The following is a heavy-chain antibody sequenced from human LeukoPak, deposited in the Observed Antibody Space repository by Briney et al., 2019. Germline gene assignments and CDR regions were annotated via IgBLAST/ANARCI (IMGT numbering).Heavy chain of an antibody. CDR1: GYTFTNYG. Sequence: ASVKVSCRASGYTFTNYGVNWVRQAPGQGLEWMGGIIPIFGTANYAQKFQGRVTITADESTSTAYMELSSLRSEDTAVYYCARIDWLSNWGQGTLVTVSS. J-gene: IGHJ4*02. CDR3: ARIDWLSN. V-gene: IGHV1-69*13. D-gene: IGHD3-9*01. CDR2: IIPIFGTA.